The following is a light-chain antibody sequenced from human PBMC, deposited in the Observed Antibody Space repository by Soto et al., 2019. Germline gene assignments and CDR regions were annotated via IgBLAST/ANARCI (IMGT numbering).Light chain of an antibody. CDR3: KQLNRGT. CDR2: DAS. Sequence: DLQLTQSPSFLSASVGDRVTITCRASQGISSYLAWYQQKPGQAPKLLIYDASTLQSGVPSRFSGSGSVTEFTLTISSLQPEDFATYYCKQLNRGTFGGGTKVEIK. V-gene: IGKV1-9*01. J-gene: IGKJ4*01. CDR1: QGISSY.